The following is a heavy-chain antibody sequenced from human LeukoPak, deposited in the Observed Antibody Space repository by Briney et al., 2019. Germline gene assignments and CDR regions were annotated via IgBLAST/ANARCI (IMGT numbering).Heavy chain of an antibody. J-gene: IGHJ4*02. D-gene: IGHD3-22*01. Sequence: GGSLRLSCAASGFTFSSYAMHWVRQAPGKGLEYVSAISSNGGSTYYANSVKGRFTISRDNSKNTLYLQMNSLRAEDTAVYYCAAGDSSSYPGEDYWGQGTLVTVSS. CDR3: AAGDSSSYPGEDY. CDR1: GFTFSSYA. V-gene: IGHV3-64*01. CDR2: ISSNGGST.